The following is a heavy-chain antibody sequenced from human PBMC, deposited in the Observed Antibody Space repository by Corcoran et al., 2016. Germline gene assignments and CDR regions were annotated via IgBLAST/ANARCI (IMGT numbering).Heavy chain of an antibody. Sequence: QVQLQESGPGLVKPSETLSLTCTVSGGSISSYYWSWIRQPPGKGLEWIGYIYYSGSTNYNPSLKSRVTISVDTSKNQFSLKLSSVTAADTAVYYCARTPIPVDTAMVGYYYYGMDVWGQGTTVTVSS. J-gene: IGHJ6*02. CDR1: GGSISSYY. CDR3: ARTPIPVDTAMVGYYYYGMDV. D-gene: IGHD5-18*01. CDR2: IYYSGST. V-gene: IGHV4-59*01.